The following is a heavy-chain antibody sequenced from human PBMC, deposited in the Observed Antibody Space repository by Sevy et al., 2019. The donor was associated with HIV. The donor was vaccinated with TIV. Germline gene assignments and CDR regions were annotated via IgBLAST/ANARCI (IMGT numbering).Heavy chain of an antibody. CDR2: ISHDGRNYK. J-gene: IGHJ5*02. D-gene: IGHD3-10*01. V-gene: IGHV3-30*04. CDR1: GFTFSEYG. Sequence: GGSLRLSCAASGFTFSEYGMHWVRQAPGKGLEWVAVISHDGRNYKYNTDFVKGRFTISRGNSRNTLYLQMNSLRAEDTAIYYCARDRGEILRSAFKSWGQGTLVTVSS. CDR3: ARDRGEILRSAFKS.